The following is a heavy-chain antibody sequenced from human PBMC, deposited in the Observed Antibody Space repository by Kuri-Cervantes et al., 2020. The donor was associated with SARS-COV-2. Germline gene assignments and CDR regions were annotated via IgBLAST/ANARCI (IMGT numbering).Heavy chain of an antibody. D-gene: IGHD3-3*01. CDR1: GFSLSSSGVG. CDR3: AHTYYDFWSGHYTGAFDM. CDR2: IYWNSDI. V-gene: IGHV2-5*01. Sequence: SGPTLVKPTQTLTLTCTFSGFSLSSSGVGVGWFRQPPGKALECFALIYWNSDIRYSPSLRSRLTVTKDTSNNQVVLRMTTMDPVDTGTYYCAHTYYDFWSGHYTGAFDMWGQGTVVTVSS. J-gene: IGHJ3*02.